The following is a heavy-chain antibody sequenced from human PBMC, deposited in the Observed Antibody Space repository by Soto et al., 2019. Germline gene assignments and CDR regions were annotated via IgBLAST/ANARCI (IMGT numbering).Heavy chain of an antibody. V-gene: IGHV1-18*01. J-gene: IGHJ6*02. Sequence: QIQVVQSGAEVKESGASVKVSCKTSGYSFTEYGVSWVRQAPGQGLEWVGWISGYNGRTTYAQKFQGRVTITIDASTNTAYMDLRSLASDDTAVYYCAKDNTATSPSRYSFGMDVWGPGTTVSVSS. D-gene: IGHD4-17*01. CDR3: AKDNTATSPSRYSFGMDV. CDR2: ISGYNGRT. CDR1: GYSFTEYG.